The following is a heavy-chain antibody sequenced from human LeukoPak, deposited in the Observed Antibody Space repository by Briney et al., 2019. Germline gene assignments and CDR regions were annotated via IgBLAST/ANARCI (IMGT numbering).Heavy chain of an antibody. D-gene: IGHD5-24*01. CDR3: AREVRDGYNYFDY. CDR1: GGSISSYY. V-gene: IGHV4-59*12. Sequence: PSETLSLTCTVSGGSISSYYWSWIRQPPGKGLEWIGYIYYSGSTNYNPSLMSRVTISVDKSKNQFSLKLSSVTAADTAVYYCAREVRDGYNYFDYWGQGTLVTVSS. J-gene: IGHJ4*02. CDR2: IYYSGST.